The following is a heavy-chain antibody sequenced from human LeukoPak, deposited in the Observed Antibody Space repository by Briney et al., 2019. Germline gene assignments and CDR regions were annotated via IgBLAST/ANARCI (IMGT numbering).Heavy chain of an antibody. V-gene: IGHV1-18*04. Sequence: ASVKVSCKASGYSFTGYYMHWIRQAPGQGLEWMGWFSLYNGNTNYAKRVQGRVTMTTDTSTSTAYMELRSLRSDDTAVYYCARGRGYSGSYLDYWGQGTLVTVSS. CDR3: ARGRGYSGSYLDY. D-gene: IGHD1-26*01. J-gene: IGHJ4*02. CDR2: FSLYNGNT. CDR1: GYSFTGYY.